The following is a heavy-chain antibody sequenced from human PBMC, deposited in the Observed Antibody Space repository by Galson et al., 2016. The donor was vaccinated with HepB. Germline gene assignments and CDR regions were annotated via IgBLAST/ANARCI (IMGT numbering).Heavy chain of an antibody. CDR2: IYWDDNR. CDR1: GFSLKNNGEG. J-gene: IGHJ4*02. V-gene: IGHV2-5*02. D-gene: IGHD1-26*01. Sequence: PALVKPTQTLTLTCTFSGFSLKNNGEGVGWIRQPPGKALEWVAVIYWDDNRRYSPSLKTRLTITKDTSKNEEVLTMTNMAPVDAATYYCAHRYRRLGATLFDSWGQGTLVTVSS. CDR3: AHRYRRLGATLFDS.